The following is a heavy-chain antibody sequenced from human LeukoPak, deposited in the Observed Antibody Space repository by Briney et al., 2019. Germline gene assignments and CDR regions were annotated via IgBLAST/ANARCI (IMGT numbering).Heavy chain of an antibody. D-gene: IGHD6-25*01. CDR3: AGGNTWPGLSY. Sequence: GGSLRLSCAASGFTVSGNYMSWVRRAPGKGLEWVSVICTAGSTYNADSVKGRFTISRDKSKNTLYLQMNTLRAEDTAVYFCAGGNTWPGLSYWGQGTLLTVSS. CDR1: GFTVSGNY. CDR2: ICTAGST. J-gene: IGHJ4*02. V-gene: IGHV3-53*01.